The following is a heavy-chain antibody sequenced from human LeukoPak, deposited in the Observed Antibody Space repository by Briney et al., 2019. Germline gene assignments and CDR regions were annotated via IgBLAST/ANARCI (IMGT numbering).Heavy chain of an antibody. CDR1: GFTFSTYW. CDR3: TRGGVDY. V-gene: IGHV3-74*01. J-gene: IGHJ4*02. CDR2: INSDGSTK. Sequence: GGSLRLSCAASGFTFSTYWMHWVRQAPGKGLVWVSRINSDGSTKTYADPVKGRFTISRDNAQNTLYLQMNSLRVEDTAVYYRTRGGVDYWGQGTLVTVSS.